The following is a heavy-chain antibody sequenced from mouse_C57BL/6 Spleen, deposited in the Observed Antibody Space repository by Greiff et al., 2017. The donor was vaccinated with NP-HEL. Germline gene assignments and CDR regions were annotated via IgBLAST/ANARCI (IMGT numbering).Heavy chain of an antibody. V-gene: IGHV1-19*01. CDR2: INPYNGGT. CDR1: GYTFTDYY. CDR3: AEGLDYGRSYMLAY. J-gene: IGHJ3*01. Sequence: VQLQQSGPVLVKPGASVKMSCKASGYTFTDYYMNWVKQSHGKSLEWIGVINPYNGGTSYNQKFKGKATLTVDKSSSTAYMALNSLTSEDTAVYYGAEGLDYGRSYMLAYGGQGTRVTVSA. D-gene: IGHD1-1*01.